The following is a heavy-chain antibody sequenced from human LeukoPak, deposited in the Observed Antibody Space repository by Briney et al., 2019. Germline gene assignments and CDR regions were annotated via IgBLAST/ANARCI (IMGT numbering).Heavy chain of an antibody. CDR2: INPNSGGT. D-gene: IGHD2-15*01. V-gene: IGHV1-2*02. J-gene: IGHJ6*04. CDR1: GYTFTGYY. Sequence: ASVKVSCKASGYTFTGYYIHWVRQAPGQGLEWMGWINPNSGGTNYAQKFQGRVTMTRDTSISTAYMELSRLRSDDTAVYYCAREDIVVVVAALDVWGKGTTVTISS. CDR3: AREDIVVVVAALDV.